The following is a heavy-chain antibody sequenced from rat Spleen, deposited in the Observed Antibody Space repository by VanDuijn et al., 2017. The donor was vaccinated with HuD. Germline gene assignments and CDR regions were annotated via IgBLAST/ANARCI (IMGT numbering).Heavy chain of an antibody. D-gene: IGHD1-12*02. CDR1: GHSIPSTYR. Sequence: EVQLQESGPGLVKPSQSLSLTCSVSGHSIPSTYRWNWIRKFPGNKLEWMGYINSAGTTIYSPSLKSRISITRDTSKNQFFLQVNSVTTDDTATYYCARSDGVHYFLPFADWGQGSLVTVSS. CDR2: INSAGTT. CDR3: ARSDGVHYFLPFAD. V-gene: IGHV3-3*01. J-gene: IGHJ3*01.